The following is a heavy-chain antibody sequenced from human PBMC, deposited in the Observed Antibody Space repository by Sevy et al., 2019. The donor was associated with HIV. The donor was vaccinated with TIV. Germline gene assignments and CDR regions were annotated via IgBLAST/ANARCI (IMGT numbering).Heavy chain of an antibody. CDR1: GFTFSDYY. CDR2: ISSSGSTI. V-gene: IGHV3-11*01. CDR3: AGGSSSFGTNAFDI. J-gene: IGHJ3*02. D-gene: IGHD6-6*01. Sequence: WGSLRLSCAASGFTFSDYYMSWIRQAPGKGLEWVSYISSSGSTIYYADSVKGRFTISRDNAKNSLYLQMNSLRAEETAVYYCAGGSSSFGTNAFDIWGQGTMVTVSS.